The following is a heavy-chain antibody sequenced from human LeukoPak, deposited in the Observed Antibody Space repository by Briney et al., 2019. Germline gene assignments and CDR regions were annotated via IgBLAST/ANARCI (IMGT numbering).Heavy chain of an antibody. CDR3: ARDNLYYMDV. V-gene: IGHV4-59*01. Sequence: SETLSLTCTVSGGSNSSYYWSWIRQPPGKGLEWLGYIYYSGNTNYNPPLKSRVTISVDTSKNQFSLRLSSVTAADTAVYYCARDNLYYMDVWGKGTTVTVSS. J-gene: IGHJ6*03. CDR2: IYYSGNT. CDR1: GGSNSSYY.